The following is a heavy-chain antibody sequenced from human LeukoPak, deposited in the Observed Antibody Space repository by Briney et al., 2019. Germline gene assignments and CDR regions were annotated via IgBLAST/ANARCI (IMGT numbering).Heavy chain of an antibody. J-gene: IGHJ6*02. CDR1: GFTVSSNY. CDR3: ARDMVGAMGKYYYYGMDV. V-gene: IGHV3-53*04. Sequence: PGGSLRLSCAASGFTVSSNYMSWVRQAPGKGLEWVSVIYSGGSTYYADSVKGRFTISRHNSKNTLYLQMNSLRAEDTAVYYRARDMVGAMGKYYYYGMDVWGQGTTVTVSS. CDR2: IYSGGST. D-gene: IGHD1-26*01.